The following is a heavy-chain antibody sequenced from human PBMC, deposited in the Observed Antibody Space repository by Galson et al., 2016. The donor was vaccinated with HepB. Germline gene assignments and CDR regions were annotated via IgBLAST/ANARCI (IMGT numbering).Heavy chain of an antibody. CDR3: ARIWSGANCLDAFDL. Sequence: SVKVSCKASGYTFTGNYMHWVRQAPGQGLEWMGWINPSSGGTNYAQKFQGRVTMTRDRSITTAYMELSRLRSDDTAVYYCARIWSGANCLDAFDLWGQGTKVTDSS. J-gene: IGHJ3*01. V-gene: IGHV1-2*02. D-gene: IGHD4/OR15-4a*01. CDR2: INPSSGGT. CDR1: GYTFTGNY.